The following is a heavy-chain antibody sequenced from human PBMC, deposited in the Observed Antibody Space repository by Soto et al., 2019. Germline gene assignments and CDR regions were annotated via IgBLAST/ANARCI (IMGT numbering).Heavy chain of an antibody. CDR2: IRWNGGRI. CDR3: VKGGYGEYVVAFDI. CDR1: VFDFGDYA. Sequence: GWSLRLSCASSVFDFGDYAMHWVRQGPGKGLEWVSSIRWNGGRIGYVDSVKGRFTVSRDNAKNSLYLQMDNLRAEDTALYYCVKGGYGEYVVAFDIWGLGTMVTVSS. J-gene: IGHJ3*02. V-gene: IGHV3-9*01. D-gene: IGHD2-15*01.